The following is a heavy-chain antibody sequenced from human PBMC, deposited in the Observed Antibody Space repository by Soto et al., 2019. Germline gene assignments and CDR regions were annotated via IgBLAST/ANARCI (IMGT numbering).Heavy chain of an antibody. CDR2: IFYSGST. D-gene: IGHD2-21*02. V-gene: IGHV4-59*02. CDR1: GGSVNSYY. CDR3: ARVFPSYCGGDCSYFDS. Sequence: SETLSLTCTVSGGSVNSYYWSWIRQPPGKGLEWIGYIFYSGSTKSNPSLKSRVTMSVGMSKNQFSLRLTSVTAADTAVYYCARVFPSYCGGDCSYFDSWGQGTLVTAPQ. J-gene: IGHJ4*02.